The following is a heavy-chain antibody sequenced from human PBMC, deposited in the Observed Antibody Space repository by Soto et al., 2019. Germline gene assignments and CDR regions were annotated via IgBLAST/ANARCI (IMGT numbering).Heavy chain of an antibody. CDR2: IWYDGSNK. CDR1: GFTFDDYG. D-gene: IGHD2-15*01. CDR3: ASEYCSGGSCYYYGMDV. J-gene: IGHJ6*02. Sequence: PGGSLRLSCAASGFTFDDYGMHWVRQAPGKGLEWVAVIWYDGSNKYYADSVKGRFTISRDNSKNTLYLQMNSLRAEDTAVYYCASEYCSGGSCYYYGMDVWGQGTTVTVSS. V-gene: IGHV3-33*08.